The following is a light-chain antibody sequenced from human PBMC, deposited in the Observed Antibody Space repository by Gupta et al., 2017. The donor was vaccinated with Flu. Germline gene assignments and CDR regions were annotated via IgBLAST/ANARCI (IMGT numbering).Light chain of an antibody. V-gene: IGLV2-14*03. J-gene: IGLJ1*01. CDR1: SSDIGAYNY. CDR3: NSCTSSGTNV. Sequence: TSSDIGAYNYVSWYQQHPGKAPKLIIYDVSNRPSGVSNRFSGSKSGNTASLTISGLQAEDEADYYCNSCTSSGTNVFGTGTKVNVL. CDR2: DVS.